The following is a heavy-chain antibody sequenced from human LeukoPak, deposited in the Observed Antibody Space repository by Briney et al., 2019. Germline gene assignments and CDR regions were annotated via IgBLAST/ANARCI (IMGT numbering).Heavy chain of an antibody. CDR2: ISSSGSTT. Sequence: GGSLRLSCAASGFTFSSYEMNWVRQAPGKGLEWVSYISSSGSTTYYADSGKGRFTISRDNAKNSLYLQMNSLRAEDTAVYYCARDSSSWYDAFDMWGQGTMVTVSS. D-gene: IGHD6-13*01. CDR1: GFTFSSYE. CDR3: ARDSSSWYDAFDM. V-gene: IGHV3-48*03. J-gene: IGHJ3*02.